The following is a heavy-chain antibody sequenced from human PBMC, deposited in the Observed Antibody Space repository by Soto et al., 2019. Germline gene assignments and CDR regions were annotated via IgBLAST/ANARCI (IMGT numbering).Heavy chain of an antibody. CDR3: AREASI. V-gene: IGHV4-31*03. J-gene: IGHJ4*02. Sequence: QVQLQESGPGLVKPSQNLSLTCTVSAGSISSGGYYWNWIRQHPGKGLEWIGYIYYSGYTYYNPSLKSRVTISVDTSKNQFSLKLSSVTAADTAVYYCAREASIWGQGTLVTVS. CDR2: IYYSGYT. CDR1: AGSISSGGYY.